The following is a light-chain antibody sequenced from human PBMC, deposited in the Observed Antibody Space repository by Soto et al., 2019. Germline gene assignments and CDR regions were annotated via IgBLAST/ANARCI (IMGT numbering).Light chain of an antibody. CDR1: QSVLYSSNNKNY. Sequence: DIVRTQSPDSLDVSLGERATINCKSSQSVLYSSNNKNYLAWYQQKPGQPPKLLIYWASTRESGVPDRFSGSGSGTDFTLTISSLQAEDVAVYYCQQYYSTPPTFGGGTMVDVK. J-gene: IGKJ4*01. V-gene: IGKV4-1*01. CDR3: QQYYSTPPT. CDR2: WAS.